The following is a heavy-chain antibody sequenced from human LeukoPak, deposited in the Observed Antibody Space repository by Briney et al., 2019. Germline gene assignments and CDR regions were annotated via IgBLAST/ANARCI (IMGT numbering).Heavy chain of an antibody. J-gene: IGHJ3*02. V-gene: IGHV3-74*01. CDR2: INSDGSST. Sequence: GGSLRLSCAASGFTFSSHWMHWARQAPGKGLVWVSRINSDGSSTSYEDSVKGRFTISRDNAKNTLYLQMNSLRAEDTAVYYCARDLYEGDAFDIWGQGTMVTVSS. CDR1: GFTFSSHW. CDR3: ARDLYEGDAFDI. D-gene: IGHD5/OR15-5a*01.